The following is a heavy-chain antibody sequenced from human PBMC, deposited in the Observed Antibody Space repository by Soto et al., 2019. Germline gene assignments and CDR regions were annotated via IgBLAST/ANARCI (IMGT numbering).Heavy chain of an antibody. CDR3: ARGTTRIAVAGTRLYYYGMDV. Sequence: XGTLALTCAVYGGSFSGYYWSWIRQPPGKGLEWIGEINHSGSTNYNPSLKSRVTISVDTSKNQFSLKLSSVTAADTAVYYCARGTTRIAVAGTRLYYYGMDVWAQGTTVTVSS. J-gene: IGHJ6*02. V-gene: IGHV4-34*01. D-gene: IGHD6-19*01. CDR2: INHSGST. CDR1: GGSFSGYY.